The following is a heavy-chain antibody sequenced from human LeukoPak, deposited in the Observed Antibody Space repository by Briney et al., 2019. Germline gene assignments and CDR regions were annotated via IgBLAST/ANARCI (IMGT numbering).Heavy chain of an antibody. CDR2: VKSKTDGGTT. D-gene: IGHD5-12*01. CDR1: EFTFTNFW. CDR3: TAYSGYDLVAVI. Sequence: GGSLRLSCASSEFTFTNFWMSWVRQAPGKGLEWVGRVKSKTDGGTTDYAAPVKGRFTISRDDSKNTLYLQMNSLKTEDTAVYYCTAYSGYDLVAVIWGQGTMVTVSS. J-gene: IGHJ3*02. V-gene: IGHV3-15*01.